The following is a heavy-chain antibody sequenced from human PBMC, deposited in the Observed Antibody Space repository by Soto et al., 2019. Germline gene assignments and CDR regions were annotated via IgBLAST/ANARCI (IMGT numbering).Heavy chain of an antibody. CDR1: GFSLSTSGVG. D-gene: IGHD6-13*01. Sequence: QITLKESGPTLVKPTQTLTLTCTFSGFSLSTSGVGVGWIRQPPGKALEWLALIYWDDDKRYSPSLKSRLTIXXDXSXXQVVLTMTTMDPVDTATYYCAHYPAIAGTLDWFDPWGQGTLVTVSS. V-gene: IGHV2-5*02. CDR2: IYWDDDK. J-gene: IGHJ5*02. CDR3: AHYPAIAGTLDWFDP.